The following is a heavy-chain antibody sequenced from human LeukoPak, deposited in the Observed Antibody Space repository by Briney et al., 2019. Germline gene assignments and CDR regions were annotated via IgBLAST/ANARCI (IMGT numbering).Heavy chain of an antibody. D-gene: IGHD3-22*01. Sequence: SVKVSCKASGGTFSSYAISWVRQAPGQGLEWMGGIIPIFGTANYAQKFQGRVTITADKSTSTAYMELSSLRSEDTVVYYCASYYYDSSGYYYHNRYFDYWGQGTLVTVSS. CDR2: IIPIFGTA. CDR3: ASYYYDSSGYYYHNRYFDY. CDR1: GGTFSSYA. J-gene: IGHJ4*02. V-gene: IGHV1-69*06.